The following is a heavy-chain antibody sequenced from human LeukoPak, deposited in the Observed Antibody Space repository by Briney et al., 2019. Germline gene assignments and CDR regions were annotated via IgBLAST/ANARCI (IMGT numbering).Heavy chain of an antibody. CDR3: SRENGAFSPFGY. J-gene: IGHJ4*02. V-gene: IGHV4/OR15-8*01. CDR1: GGSITPTNW. CDR2: IHLSGRT. D-gene: IGHD2-8*01. Sequence: SETLSLTCGVSGGSITPTNWWSWVRPPPGQGLEWIGEIHLSGRTNYNPSLNGRVTLALATSKNHLSLSLTSVTAADTAVYYCSRENGAFSPFGYWGQGTLVTVPS.